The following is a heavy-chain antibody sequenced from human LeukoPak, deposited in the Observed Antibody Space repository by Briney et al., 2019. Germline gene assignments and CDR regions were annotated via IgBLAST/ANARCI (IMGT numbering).Heavy chain of an antibody. D-gene: IGHD3-10*01. CDR2: INHSGST. CDR1: GGSFSGYY. J-gene: IGHJ6*03. Sequence: SETLSLTCAVYGGSFSGYYWSWIRQPPGKGLEWIGEINHSGSTNYNPSLKSRVTISVDTSKNQFSLELSSVTAADTAVYYCARDRADPHYYYYYMDVWGKGTTVTISS. V-gene: IGHV4-34*01. CDR3: ARDRADPHYYYYYMDV.